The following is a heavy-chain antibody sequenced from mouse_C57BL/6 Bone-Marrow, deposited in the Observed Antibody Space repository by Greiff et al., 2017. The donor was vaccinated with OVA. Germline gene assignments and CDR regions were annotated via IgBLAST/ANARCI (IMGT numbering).Heavy chain of an antibody. V-gene: IGHV1-81*01. Sequence: VKLEESGAELARPGASVKLSCKASGYTFTSYGISWVKQRTGQGLEWIGEIYPRSGNTYYNEKFKGKATLTADKSSSTAYMELRSLTSEDSAVYFWARSKFITTVDYWGQGTTLTVSS. D-gene: IGHD1-1*01. CDR2: IYPRSGNT. J-gene: IGHJ2*01. CDR3: ARSKFITTVDY. CDR1: GYTFTSYG.